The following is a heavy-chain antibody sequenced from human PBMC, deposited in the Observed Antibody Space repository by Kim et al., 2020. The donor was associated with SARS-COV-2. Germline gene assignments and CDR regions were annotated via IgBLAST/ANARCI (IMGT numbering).Heavy chain of an antibody. CDR2: FYSGGST. V-gene: IGHV3-66*01. J-gene: IGHJ3*02. CDR1: GFTVNSNY. Sequence: GGSLRLSCAASGFTVNSNYMSWVRQAPGKGLEWVSVFYSGGSTYYADSVKGRFTISRDNSKNTLYLQMNSLRVEDTAVYYCAREGPDHQRAFDMWGQGTMVTVSS. CDR3: AREGPDHQRAFDM.